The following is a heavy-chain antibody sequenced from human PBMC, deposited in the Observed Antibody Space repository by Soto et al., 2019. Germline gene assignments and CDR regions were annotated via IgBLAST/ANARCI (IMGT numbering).Heavy chain of an antibody. Sequence: QVQLVQSAAEVKKPGSSVKVSCKASGGTFSSYIISWVRQAPGQGLEWMGRIIPILGIANYAQKFQGRVTITADKSTSTAYMGLSSLRSEDTAVYYCARFPQTAIVGAAYFDYWGQGTLVTVSS. CDR1: GGTFSSYI. CDR2: IIPILGIA. V-gene: IGHV1-69*02. CDR3: ARFPQTAIVGAAYFDY. D-gene: IGHD1-26*01. J-gene: IGHJ4*02.